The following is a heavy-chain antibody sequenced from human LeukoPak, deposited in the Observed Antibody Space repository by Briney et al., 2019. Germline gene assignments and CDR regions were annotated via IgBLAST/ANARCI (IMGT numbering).Heavy chain of an antibody. CDR3: ARDEASKYCSGGSCSYNWFDP. Sequence: PGGSLRLSCAASGFTFSSYSMNWVRQAPGKGLEWVSSISSSSSYIYYADSVKGRFTISRDNAKNSLYLQMNSLRAEDTAVYYCARDEASKYCSGGSCSYNWFDPWGQGTLVTVSS. V-gene: IGHV3-21*01. CDR2: ISSSSSYI. CDR1: GFTFSSYS. D-gene: IGHD2-15*01. J-gene: IGHJ5*02.